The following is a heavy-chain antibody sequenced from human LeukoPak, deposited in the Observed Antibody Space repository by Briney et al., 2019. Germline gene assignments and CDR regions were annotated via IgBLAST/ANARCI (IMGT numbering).Heavy chain of an antibody. J-gene: IGHJ3*02. CDR2: IRYDGSNK. Sequence: GGSLRLSCAASGFTFSSYGMHWVRQAPGKGLEWVAFIRYDGSNKYYADSVKGRFTISRDNSKNTLYLQMNSLRAEDTAVYYCAKETYYYDSSGYAFDIWGQGTMVTVSS. D-gene: IGHD3-22*01. V-gene: IGHV3-30*02. CDR3: AKETYYYDSSGYAFDI. CDR1: GFTFSSYG.